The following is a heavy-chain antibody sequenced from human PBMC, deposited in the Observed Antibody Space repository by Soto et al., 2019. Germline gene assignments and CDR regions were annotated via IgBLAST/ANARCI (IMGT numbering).Heavy chain of an antibody. CDR3: AMVASDYINSVDH. CDR2: IGGSGGNI. D-gene: IGHD4-4*01. J-gene: IGHJ4*02. CDR1: GFTFNAYA. V-gene: IGHV3-23*01. Sequence: EVQLLESGGGLVQPGGSLRLSCAASGFTFNAYAMTWVRQAPGKGLEWVSAIGGSGGNIYYAASVRGRFTISRDNSKDTIDLQMNSQRVEDTAVYYCAMVASDYINSVDHWGQGILFSVSS.